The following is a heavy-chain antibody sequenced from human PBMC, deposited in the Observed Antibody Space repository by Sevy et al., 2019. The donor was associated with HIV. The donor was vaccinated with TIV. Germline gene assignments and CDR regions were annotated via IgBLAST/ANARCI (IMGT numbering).Heavy chain of an antibody. V-gene: IGHV3-11*01. CDR2: ISSSGSTI. J-gene: IGHJ3*02. Sequence: GGSLRLSCAASGFTLSDYYMSWIRQAPGKGLEWVSYISSSGSTIYYADSVKGRFTISRDNAKNSLYLQMNSLRAEDTAVYYCARDRGTAISNAFDIWGQGTMVTVSS. D-gene: IGHD2-21*02. CDR3: ARDRGTAISNAFDI. CDR1: GFTLSDYY.